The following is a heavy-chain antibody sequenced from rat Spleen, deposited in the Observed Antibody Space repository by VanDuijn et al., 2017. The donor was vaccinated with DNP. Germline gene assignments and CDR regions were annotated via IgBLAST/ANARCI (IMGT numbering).Heavy chain of an antibody. D-gene: IGHD1-4*01. CDR1: GFTFSGYW. Sequence: EVQLVETGGGSVQPGRSLKLSCVASGFTFSGYWMFWIRQAPGKGLEWVASISTGGNNAYYRDSVKGRFTISRDNAKSTLYLQMYSLRSEDMATYYCARETTGFDYWGQGVMVTVSS. CDR3: ARETTGFDY. V-gene: IGHV5-58*01. CDR2: ISTGGNNA. J-gene: IGHJ2*01.